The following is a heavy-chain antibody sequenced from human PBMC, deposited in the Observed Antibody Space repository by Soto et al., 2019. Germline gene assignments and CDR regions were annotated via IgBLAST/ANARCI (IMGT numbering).Heavy chain of an antibody. D-gene: IGHD6-13*01. V-gene: IGHV1-69*13. CDR1: GGTFSSYA. J-gene: IGHJ6*02. Sequence: ASVKVSCKASGGTFSSYAISWVRQAPGQGLEWMGGIIPIFGTANYAQKFQGRVTITADESTSTAYMELSSLRSEDTAVYYCASRRGSNSSSWTPGYYYGMDVWGQGTTVTVSS. CDR3: ASRRGSNSSSWTPGYYYGMDV. CDR2: IIPIFGTA.